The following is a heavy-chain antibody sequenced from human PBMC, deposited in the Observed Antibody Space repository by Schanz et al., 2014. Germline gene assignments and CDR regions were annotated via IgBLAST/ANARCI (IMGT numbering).Heavy chain of an antibody. CDR2: ISGSGGST. CDR1: GFTFSTDA. Sequence: EVQLLESGGGLVEPGGSLRLSCAASGFTFSTDAMSWVRQAPGKGLEWVSAISGSGGSTYYADSVRGRFTISRDNSKNTLYLQMNSLRAEDTAVYYCANNWNLDYWGQGTLVTVSS. V-gene: IGHV3-23*01. D-gene: IGHD1-20*01. J-gene: IGHJ4*02. CDR3: ANNWNLDY.